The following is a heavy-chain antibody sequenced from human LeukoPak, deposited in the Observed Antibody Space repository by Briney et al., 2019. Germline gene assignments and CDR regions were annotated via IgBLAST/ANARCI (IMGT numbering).Heavy chain of an antibody. CDR3: ARREGYYFDY. CDR1: GLTFSSYG. Sequence: GRSLRLSSAASGLTFSSYGVHWVRPAPGKGLGWVAGVWFDGSNQYYADSVKGRFTNSRDNSKNTLYLQMNSVRAEDNDFYYCARREGYYFDYWGQRTLVTVSS. D-gene: IGHD5-24*01. V-gene: IGHV3-33*01. J-gene: IGHJ4*02. CDR2: VWFDGSNQ.